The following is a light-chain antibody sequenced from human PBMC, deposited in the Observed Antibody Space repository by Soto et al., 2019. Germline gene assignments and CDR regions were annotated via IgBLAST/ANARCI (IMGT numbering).Light chain of an antibody. Sequence: EIVLTQSPGTLSLSPGERATLSCRASQSVGSSYLAWYQQKPGQAPRLLIFDVSSRATGIPDRFSGSGSGTDFTLTISRLEPEDFAVYYCQQYGSSSITFGQGTRLEIK. CDR2: DVS. CDR3: QQYGSSSIT. V-gene: IGKV3-20*01. CDR1: QSVGSSY. J-gene: IGKJ5*01.